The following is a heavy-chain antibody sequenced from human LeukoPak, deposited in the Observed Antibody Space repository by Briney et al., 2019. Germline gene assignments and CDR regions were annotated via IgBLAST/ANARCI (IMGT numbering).Heavy chain of an antibody. CDR2: ISGSGGST. D-gene: IGHD6-19*01. V-gene: IGHV3-23*01. CDR3: ANNGGVAVAGSFDY. J-gene: IGHJ4*02. CDR1: GFTFSSYA. Sequence: PGGSLRLSCAASGFTFSSYAMSWVRQAPGKGPEWVSAISGSGGSTYYADSVKGRFTISRDNSKNTLYLQMNSLRAEDTAVYYCANNGGVAVAGSFDYWGQGTLVTVSS.